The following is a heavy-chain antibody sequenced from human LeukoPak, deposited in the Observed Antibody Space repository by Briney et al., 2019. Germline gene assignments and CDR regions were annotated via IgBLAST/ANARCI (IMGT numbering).Heavy chain of an antibody. Sequence: GGSLTLSCAASGFTFSSYSMNWVRQAPGKGLEWVSSISNSSSYIYYADSVKGRFTISRENDKNSLYLQMNSTRAEDTVVYYCAKDLRFSEWLLDYWGQGTLVTVSS. V-gene: IGHV3-21*01. CDR3: AKDLRFSEWLLDY. J-gene: IGHJ4*02. CDR1: GFTFSSYS. CDR2: ISNSSSYI. D-gene: IGHD3-3*01.